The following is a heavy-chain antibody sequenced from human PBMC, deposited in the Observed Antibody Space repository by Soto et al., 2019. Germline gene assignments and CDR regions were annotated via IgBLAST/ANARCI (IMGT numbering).Heavy chain of an antibody. D-gene: IGHD3-22*01. CDR1: GFTFSSYG. J-gene: IGHJ5*02. CDR2: ISYDGSNK. CDR3: AKGAYYDSSGYRLDP. Sequence: QVQLVESGGGVVQPGRSLRLSCAASGFTFSSYGMHWVRQAPGKGLEWVAVISYDGSNKYYADSVKGRFTISRDNSKNTLYLQMNSLRAEDTAVYYCAKGAYYDSSGYRLDPWGQGTLVTVCS. V-gene: IGHV3-30*18.